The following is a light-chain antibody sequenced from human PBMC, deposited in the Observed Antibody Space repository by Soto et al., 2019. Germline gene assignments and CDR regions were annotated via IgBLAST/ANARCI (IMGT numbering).Light chain of an antibody. J-gene: IGLJ2*01. CDR2: VVS. CDR3: SSYTSSSTLGV. CDR1: STDVGGYNY. Sequence: QSVLTQPASVSGSPGQSITISCTGTSTDVGGYNYVSWYQQHPGKAPILMIYVVSNRPSGVSNRFSGSKSGNTASLTISGLQAEDEADYYCSSYTSSSTLGVFGGGTKVTVL. V-gene: IGLV2-14*01.